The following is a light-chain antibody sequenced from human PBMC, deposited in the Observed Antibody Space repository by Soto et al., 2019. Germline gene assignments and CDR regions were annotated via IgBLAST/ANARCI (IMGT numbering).Light chain of an antibody. Sequence: QCLLTQPASWSGTPGQSVTISCTGTISDVGGYNYVSWYQQHPGKAPKLMIYEVSKRPSGVPDRFSGCKSGNTASLTVSGLQAEDEADYYCSSYAGSNNVYVFGTGTKATVL. CDR2: EVS. CDR3: SSYAGSNNVYV. V-gene: IGLV2-8*01. J-gene: IGLJ1*01. CDR1: ISDVGGYNY.